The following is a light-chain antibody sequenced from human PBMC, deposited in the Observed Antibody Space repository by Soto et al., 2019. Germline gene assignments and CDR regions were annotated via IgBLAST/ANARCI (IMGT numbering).Light chain of an antibody. Sequence: EIVLTQSPDTLSLSPGERATLFCRASQTLSINSLAWYQQKSGQAPRLLIYAASTRDTGIPDMFNGSGSGTDFALTINSLEPEDFAVYFCQQYDGAPLTFGPGTKVDVK. CDR2: AAS. J-gene: IGKJ3*01. V-gene: IGKV3-20*01. CDR1: QTLSINS. CDR3: QQYDGAPLT.